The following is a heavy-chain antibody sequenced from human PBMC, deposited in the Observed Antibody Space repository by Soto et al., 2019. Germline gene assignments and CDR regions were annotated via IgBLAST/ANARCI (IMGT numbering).Heavy chain of an antibody. V-gene: IGHV3-73*02. CDR3: TRTTRGHYYYGMDV. CDR2: IRSKANSYAT. CDR1: GFTFSGSA. Sequence: EVQLVESGGGLVQPGGSLKLSCAASGFTFSGSAMHWVRQASGKGLEWVGRIRSKANSYATAYAASVKGRFTISRDDSKNTAYLQMNSLKIEDTAVYYCTRTTRGHYYYGMDVWGQGTTVTVSS. J-gene: IGHJ6*02.